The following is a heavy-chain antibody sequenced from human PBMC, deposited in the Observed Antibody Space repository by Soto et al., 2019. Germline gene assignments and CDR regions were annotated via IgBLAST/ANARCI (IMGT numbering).Heavy chain of an antibody. CDR2: SRSNANSQAT. CDR1: GFTFSGSA. Sequence: GGSLRLSCAASGFTFSGSAMQWVRQASWKGMECGGRSRSNANSQATGYAASVKGRFTISRDDSKNTAYLPMISLNTEDTAVYYCSRHGWVLERRVVDYWGQGTLVTVSS. D-gene: IGHD1-26*01. J-gene: IGHJ4*02. V-gene: IGHV3-73*01. CDR3: SRHGWVLERRVVDY.